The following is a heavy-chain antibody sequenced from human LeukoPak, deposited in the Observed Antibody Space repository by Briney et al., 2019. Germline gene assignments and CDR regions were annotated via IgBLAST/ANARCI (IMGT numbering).Heavy chain of an antibody. CDR2: INHNGNVN. V-gene: IGHV3-7*03. D-gene: IGHD3-16*01. Sequence: GGSLRLSCAASGFTFSSYWMNWARQAPGKRLEWVASINHNGNVNYYVDSVKGRFTISRDNAKNSLYLQMSNLRAEDTAVYFCARGGGLDVWGQGDTVTVSS. J-gene: IGHJ6*02. CDR1: GFTFSSYW. CDR3: ARGGGLDV.